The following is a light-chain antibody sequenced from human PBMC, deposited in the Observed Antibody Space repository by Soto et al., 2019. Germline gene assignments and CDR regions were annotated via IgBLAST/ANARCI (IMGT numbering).Light chain of an antibody. Sequence: EIVMTQSPATLSVSPGEKATLSCRASQSVINNLAWYQQKPGQAPRLLIYFASTRATGIPARFSGSGSGTEFTLTISSLQSEDFAVYYCQQYNKWPLTFGGGTKVETK. CDR3: QQYNKWPLT. CDR2: FAS. V-gene: IGKV3-15*01. J-gene: IGKJ4*01. CDR1: QSVINN.